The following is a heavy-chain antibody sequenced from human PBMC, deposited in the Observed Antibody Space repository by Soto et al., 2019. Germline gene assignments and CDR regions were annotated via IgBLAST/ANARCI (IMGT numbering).Heavy chain of an antibody. Sequence: AGGSLRLSCAASGFTFSSYALHWVRQAPGRGLEWVAVIASDGFNKYYADSVKGRFTIPRDNSKNTLYLQMNSLRREDTAVYYCARDPRAAAGTGYFQHWGQGTLVTVSS. D-gene: IGHD6-25*01. V-gene: IGHV3-30-3*01. CDR2: IASDGFNK. CDR1: GFTFSSYA. J-gene: IGHJ1*01. CDR3: ARDPRAAAGTGYFQH.